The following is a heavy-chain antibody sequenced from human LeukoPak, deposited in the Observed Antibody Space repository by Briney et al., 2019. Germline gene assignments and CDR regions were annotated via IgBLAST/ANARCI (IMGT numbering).Heavy chain of an antibody. Sequence: GASVRVSCKASGYSTTRFGVTWVRQAPGQGLEWIGWISSDNGIPRYADKFQGRVSLTTDTSKTTAYMELRSLRSDDPAVYFCANVAKGRFFFYYMDVWGKGTTVTVS. CDR1: GYSTTRFG. CDR3: ANVAKGRFFFYYMDV. CDR2: ISSDNGIP. J-gene: IGHJ6*03. D-gene: IGHD2-15*01. V-gene: IGHV1-18*01.